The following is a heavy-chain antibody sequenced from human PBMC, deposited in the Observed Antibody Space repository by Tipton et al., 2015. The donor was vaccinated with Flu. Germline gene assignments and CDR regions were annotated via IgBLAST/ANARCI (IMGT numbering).Heavy chain of an antibody. D-gene: IGHD3-16*01. J-gene: IGHJ5*02. CDR2: VKQDGGEK. Sequence: QLVRSGAEVKKPGESLKISCKGSGYTFTNYWIGWVRQMPGKGLEWVANVKQDGGEKHYVDSVKGRFTISRDNARNSLYLQMNSLRADDTAVYFCARDGPPYSPTSGWFDPWGQGTLVTVSS. V-gene: IGHV3-7*01. CDR1: GYTFTNYW. CDR3: ARDGPPYSPTSGWFDP.